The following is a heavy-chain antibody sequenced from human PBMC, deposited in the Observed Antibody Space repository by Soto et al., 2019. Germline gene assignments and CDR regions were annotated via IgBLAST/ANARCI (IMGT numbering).Heavy chain of an antibody. V-gene: IGHV3-33*01. CDR2: IWYDGSNK. CDR3: ARDRGPFNWNDWPHDYYGMDV. Sequence: QVQLVESGGGVVQPGRSLRLSCAASGFTFSSYGMHWVRQAPGKGLEWVTVIWYDGSNKYYADSVKGRFTISRDNSKNTLYRQMNSLRAEDTAVYYCARDRGPFNWNDWPHDYYGMDVWGQGTTVTVSS. J-gene: IGHJ6*02. CDR1: GFTFSSYG. D-gene: IGHD1-20*01.